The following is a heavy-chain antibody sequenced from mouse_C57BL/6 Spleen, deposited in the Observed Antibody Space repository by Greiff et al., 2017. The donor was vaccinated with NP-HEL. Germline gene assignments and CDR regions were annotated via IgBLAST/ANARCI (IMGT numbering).Heavy chain of an antibody. CDR1: GFTFSSYA. J-gene: IGHJ4*01. D-gene: IGHD4-1*01. CDR3: ARDRDGKETGDYAMDY. CDR2: ISDGGSYT. V-gene: IGHV5-4*01. Sequence: DVMLVESGGGLVKPGGSLKLSCAASGFTFSSYAMSWVRQTPEKRLEWVATISDGGSYTYYPDNVKGRFTISRDNAKNNLYLQMSHLKSEDTAMYYCARDRDGKETGDYAMDYWGQGTSVTVSS.